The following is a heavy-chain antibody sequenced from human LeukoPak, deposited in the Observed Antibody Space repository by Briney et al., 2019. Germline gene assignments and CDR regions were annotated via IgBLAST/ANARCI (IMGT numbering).Heavy chain of an antibody. CDR1: GYTLTELS. CDR2: FDPEDGET. Sequence: ASVKDSCKVSGYTLTELSMHWVRQAPGKGLEWMGGFDPEDGETIYAQKFQGRVTMTEDTSTDTAYMELSSLRSEDTAVYYCATRTISSWSYYYGMDVWGQGTTVTVSS. J-gene: IGHJ6*02. D-gene: IGHD6-13*01. V-gene: IGHV1-24*01. CDR3: ATRTISSWSYYYGMDV.